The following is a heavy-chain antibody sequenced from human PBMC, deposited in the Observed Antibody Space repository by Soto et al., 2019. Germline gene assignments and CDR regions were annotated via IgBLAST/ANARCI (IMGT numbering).Heavy chain of an antibody. J-gene: IGHJ4*02. V-gene: IGHV1-69*13. Sequence: GASVKVSCKPSGGTFSSYSISWGRQAPGQGLEWMGGIIPIFGTANYAQKFQGRVTITADESTSTAYMELSSLRSEDTAVYYCASGTTYYYDSSGYYAPFDYWGQGTLVTVSS. CDR2: IIPIFGTA. CDR1: GGTFSSYS. D-gene: IGHD3-22*01. CDR3: ASGTTYYYDSSGYYAPFDY.